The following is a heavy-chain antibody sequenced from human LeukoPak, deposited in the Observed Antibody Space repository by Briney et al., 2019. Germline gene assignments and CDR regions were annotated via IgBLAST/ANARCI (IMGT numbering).Heavy chain of an antibody. CDR2: LYTSGNT. V-gene: IGHV4-4*07. J-gene: IGHJ6*03. CDR1: GGSISSYY. CDR3: ARDLASSSWYGFCYYYMDV. D-gene: IGHD6-13*01. Sequence: PSETLSLTCTVSGGSISSYYWSWIRQPAGKGLEWIGRLYTSGNTKYNPSLKSRVTISVDTSKNQFSLRLNSVSAADTAVYYCARDLASSSWYGFCYYYMDVWGKGTTVTISS.